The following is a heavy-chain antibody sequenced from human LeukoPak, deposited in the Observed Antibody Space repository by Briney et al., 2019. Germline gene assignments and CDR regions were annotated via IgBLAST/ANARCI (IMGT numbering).Heavy chain of an antibody. CDR2: INTDGSRT. CDR1: GFTFNVHW. V-gene: IGHV3-74*01. J-gene: IGHJ4*02. Sequence: GGSLRLSCAASGFTFNVHWMHWVRQVPGKGLVWVSRINTDGSRTDYADSVKGRFTIFRDNAKNTLYLQMNILRAEDTAVYFCGRDLNWIQIDYWGQGSLVTVPS. D-gene: IGHD1-20*01. CDR3: GRDLNWIQIDY.